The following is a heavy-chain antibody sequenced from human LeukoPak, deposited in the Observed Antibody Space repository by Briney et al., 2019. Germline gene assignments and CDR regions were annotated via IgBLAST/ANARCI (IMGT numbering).Heavy chain of an antibody. CDR3: SRRMAAAATFDY. Sequence: GASVKVSCKTSGYTLTGYYIHWVRQAPGQGLEWMGWISPDNGDTNYAQKFQGRVTMTRDTSISTAYMELSRLKYDDTAVYYCSRRMAAAATFDYWGQGTLVTVSS. CDR1: GYTLTGYY. D-gene: IGHD6-25*01. V-gene: IGHV1-2*02. CDR2: ISPDNGDT. J-gene: IGHJ4*02.